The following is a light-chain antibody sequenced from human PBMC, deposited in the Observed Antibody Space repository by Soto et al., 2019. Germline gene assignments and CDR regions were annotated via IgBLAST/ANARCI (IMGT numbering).Light chain of an antibody. J-gene: IGKJ1*01. CDR3: QQYGGSPQT. CDR2: GAS. Sequence: VLTQSPGTLALSPGKGATLSCSPSQSVSKYLAWYQQKPGQAPRLLIYGASSRATGIPDSFSGSGSGTDFTLTISRLEPEDFAVYYCQQYGGSPQTFGQGTKVDIK. CDR1: QSVSKY. V-gene: IGKV3-20*01.